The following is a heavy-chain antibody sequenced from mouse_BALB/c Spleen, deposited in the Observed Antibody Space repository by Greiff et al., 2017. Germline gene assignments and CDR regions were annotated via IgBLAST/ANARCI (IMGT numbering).Heavy chain of an antibody. D-gene: IGHD1-1*01. CDR1: GFTFSSFG. Sequence: EVQLVESGGGLVQPGGSRKLSCAASGFTFSSFGMHWVRQAPEKGLEWVAYISSGSSTIYYADTVKGRFTISRDNPKNTLFLQMTSLRSEDTAMYYCARKDTTVALDYWGQGTTLTVSA. CDR3: ARKDTTVALDY. J-gene: IGHJ2*01. V-gene: IGHV5-17*02. CDR2: ISSGSSTI.